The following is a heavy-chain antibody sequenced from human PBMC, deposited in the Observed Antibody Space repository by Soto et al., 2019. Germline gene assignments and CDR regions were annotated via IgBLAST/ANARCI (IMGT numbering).Heavy chain of an antibody. Sequence: ASVKVSCKASGYTFTSYDINWVRQATGQGLEWMGWMNPNSGNTGYAQKFQGRVTMTRNTSISTAYMELSSLRSEDTAVYYCARDPSFSNYEYYYHYLLAVCGQGTTVTVSS. CDR1: GYTFTSYD. D-gene: IGHD4-4*01. CDR3: ARDPSFSNYEYYYHYLLAV. CDR2: MNPNSGNT. J-gene: IGHJ6*02. V-gene: IGHV1-8*01.